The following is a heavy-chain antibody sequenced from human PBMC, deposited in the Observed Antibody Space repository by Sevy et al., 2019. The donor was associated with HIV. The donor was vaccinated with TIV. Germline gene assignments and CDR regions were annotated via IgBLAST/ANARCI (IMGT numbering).Heavy chain of an antibody. CDR3: AKRYCSTITCYDDDFWNPYYFYGLDV. D-gene: IGHD2-2*01. J-gene: IGHJ6*02. V-gene: IGHV3-23*01. Sequence: GESLKISCAASGFIFSNYPMSWVRHSPGKGLEWVSDISAGGTTTYYADSVEGRFTISRDNSKNTVSLPMNSLGAEDTAIYYCAKRYCSTITCYDDDFWNPYYFYGLDVWGQGISVTVSS. CDR1: GFIFSNYP. CDR2: ISAGGTTT.